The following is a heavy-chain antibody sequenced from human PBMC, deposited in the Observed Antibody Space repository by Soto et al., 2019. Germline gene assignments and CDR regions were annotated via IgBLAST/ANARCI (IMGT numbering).Heavy chain of an antibody. V-gene: IGHV3-21*01. CDR1: GFTFTSYI. CDR3: ARVLDYDYVWGSYPLNWFDP. J-gene: IGHJ5*02. CDR2: ISSSSSYI. D-gene: IGHD3-16*02. Sequence: PGGSLRLSCAASGFTFTSYIMDWVRQAPGKGLEWVSSISSSSSYIYYADSVKGRFTISRDNAKNSLYLQMNSLRAEDTAVYYCARVLDYDYVWGSYPLNWFDP.